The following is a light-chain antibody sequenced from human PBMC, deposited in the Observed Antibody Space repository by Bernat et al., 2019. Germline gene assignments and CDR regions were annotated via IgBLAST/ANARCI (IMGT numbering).Light chain of an antibody. CDR1: SSDVGAYNY. V-gene: IGLV2-14*03. CDR3: GSVSTTSTPVV. Sequence: QSALTQPASVSGSPGQSITLSCTGTSSDVGAYNYVSWYQQHPGRAPKLMIFDVSNRPSGVSDRFSGSKSGNTASLTISGLRPEDEADYYCGSVSTTSTPVVFGGGTNLTVL. CDR2: DVS. J-gene: IGLJ3*02.